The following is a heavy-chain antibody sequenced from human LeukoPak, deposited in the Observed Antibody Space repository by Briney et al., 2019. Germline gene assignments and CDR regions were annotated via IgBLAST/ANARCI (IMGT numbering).Heavy chain of an antibody. Sequence: GRSLRLSCAVSGFSVTNNYMSWVRQAPGKGLEWVSVFYVGGATYYADSVKGRFTISRDNSENTLYLQMKSLRAEDTAVYYCARGDGYNFFDYWGQGTLVTVSS. CDR1: GFSVTNNY. V-gene: IGHV3-53*01. CDR2: FYVGGAT. D-gene: IGHD5-24*01. J-gene: IGHJ4*02. CDR3: ARGDGYNFFDY.